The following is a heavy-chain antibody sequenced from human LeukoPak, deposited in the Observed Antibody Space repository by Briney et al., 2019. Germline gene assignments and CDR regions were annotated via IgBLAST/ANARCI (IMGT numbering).Heavy chain of an antibody. CDR3: ASPGVATISFDY. CDR2: IYSGGST. V-gene: IGHV3-66*01. CDR1: RFTFNSYT. J-gene: IGHJ4*02. D-gene: IGHD5-12*01. Sequence: GGSLRLSCAAPRFTFNSYTMSWVRQAPGKGLEWVSIIYSGGSTFYADSVKGRFTISRDNSKNTLYLQMNSLRAEDTAMYYCASPGVATISFDYWGQGTLVSVST.